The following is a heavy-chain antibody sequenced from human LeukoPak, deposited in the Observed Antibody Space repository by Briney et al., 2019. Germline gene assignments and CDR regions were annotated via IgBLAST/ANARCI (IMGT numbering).Heavy chain of an antibody. CDR1: GTSFSGYY. J-gene: IGHJ4*02. CDR2: LNPTGDT. Sequence: SETLSLTCAVYGTSFSGYYWSWIRQPPGKGLEWIGELNPTGDTNYNSSLKSRVMISIDTSKVQFSLRLTSVTAADTAMYYCARISFGGFIVAQDYWGQGTLVAVSS. V-gene: IGHV4-34*01. CDR3: ARISFGGFIVAQDY. D-gene: IGHD3-16*02.